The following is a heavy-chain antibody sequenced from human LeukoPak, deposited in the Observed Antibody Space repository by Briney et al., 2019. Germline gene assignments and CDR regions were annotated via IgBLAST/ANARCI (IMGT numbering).Heavy chain of an antibody. CDR1: GGSFSGYY. V-gene: IGHV4-34*01. D-gene: IGHD6-19*01. CDR2: IRYSGST. J-gene: IGHJ4*02. CDR3: ARSISSGSNFDY. Sequence: SETLSLTCAVYGGSFSGYYWSWIRQPPGKGLEWIGSIRYSGSTYYNPSLKSRVSISVDTSKNQLSLKVNSVTAADTAVYYCARSISSGSNFDYWGQGTLVTVSS.